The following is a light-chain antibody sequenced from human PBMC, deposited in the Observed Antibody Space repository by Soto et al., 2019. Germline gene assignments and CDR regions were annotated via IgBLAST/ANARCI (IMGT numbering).Light chain of an antibody. CDR2: STN. V-gene: IGLV8-61*01. Sequence: QAVVTQEPSFSVSPGGTVTLTCGLSSGSVSTSYYPSWYQQTPGQAPRTLIYSTNTRSSGVPDRFSGSTLGNKAAHTITGAQADDESDYYCVLYIGSGILFGGGTKLTVL. CDR3: VLYIGSGIL. CDR1: SGSVSTSYY. J-gene: IGLJ2*01.